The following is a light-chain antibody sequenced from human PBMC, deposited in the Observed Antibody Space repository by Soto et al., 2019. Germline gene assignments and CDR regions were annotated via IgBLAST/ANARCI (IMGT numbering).Light chain of an antibody. V-gene: IGKV3-20*01. Sequence: EIVLTQSPGTLSLSPGERATLSCRASQSVSSSYLAWYQQKPGQAPRLLIYGASSRATGIPDRFSGSGSGTDFTLIISRLEPEDFEVYYCQQYGSSPRTFGQGTKVEIK. J-gene: IGKJ1*01. CDR2: GAS. CDR3: QQYGSSPRT. CDR1: QSVSSSY.